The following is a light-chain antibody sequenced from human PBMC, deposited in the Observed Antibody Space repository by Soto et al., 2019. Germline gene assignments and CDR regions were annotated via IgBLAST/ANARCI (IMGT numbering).Light chain of an antibody. J-gene: IGKJ1*01. CDR2: GIS. CDR3: QQYTDWPLT. V-gene: IGKV2-30*02. CDR1: QSLVHSDGKTY. Sequence: DVVMTQSPLSLPVTLGQPASISCRSSQSLVHSDGKTYLNWFQQRPGQSPRRLIYGISTRATGVPDRFSGSGSGTDFTLTISRLEPEDFAVYYCQQYTDWPLTFGQGTKVDIK.